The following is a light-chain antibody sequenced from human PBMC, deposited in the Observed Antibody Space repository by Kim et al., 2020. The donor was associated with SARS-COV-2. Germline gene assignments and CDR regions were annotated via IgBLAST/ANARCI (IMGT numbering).Light chain of an antibody. CDR2: ENS. CDR1: RGTIASNS. J-gene: IGLJ3*02. V-gene: IGLV6-57*03. Sequence: KTVTISCTRSRGTIASNSVQWYQQRPGSAPTNVIYENSQRPSGVPDRFSGSIDSSSNSASLTISGLKTEDEADYYCQSFESSNLWVFGGGTKLTVL. CDR3: QSFESSNLWV.